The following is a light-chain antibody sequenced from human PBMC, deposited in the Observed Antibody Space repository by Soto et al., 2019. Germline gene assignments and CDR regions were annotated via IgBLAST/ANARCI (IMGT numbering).Light chain of an antibody. V-gene: IGKV3D-15*01. J-gene: IGKJ1*01. CDR3: QQYEKWPWT. CDR2: GAS. Sequence: EIVMTQAPATLTVSPGGRATPSCSASQSSGDTVACYQQKPGQAPWLLIDGASSRVTGFPATFIVRVPGTNFTLTIRSLHSGDGGVYSSQQYEKWPWTFGQGTKL. CDR1: QSSGDT.